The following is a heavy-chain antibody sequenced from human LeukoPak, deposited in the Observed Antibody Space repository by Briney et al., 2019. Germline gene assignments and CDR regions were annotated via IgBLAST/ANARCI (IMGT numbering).Heavy chain of an antibody. D-gene: IGHD3-16*01. CDR1: GFTFGTYG. Sequence: GGSLRLSCAASGFTFGTYGMHWVRQAPGKGLEWVALIWNAGTNTYYADSVKGRFTISRDNSKNTLYLQMNSLTAEDTAVYFCAGDTPPGGDYYFDYWGQGAPVIVSS. CDR2: IWNAGTNT. V-gene: IGHV3-33*08. CDR3: AGDTPPGGDYYFDY. J-gene: IGHJ4*02.